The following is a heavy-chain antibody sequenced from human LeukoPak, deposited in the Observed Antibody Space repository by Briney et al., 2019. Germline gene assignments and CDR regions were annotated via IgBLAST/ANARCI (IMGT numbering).Heavy chain of an antibody. CDR2: ISAYNGNT. J-gene: IGHJ5*02. V-gene: IGHV1-18*01. CDR3: ARDLCASNLLPPLGCGELGCWFDP. Sequence: ASVKVSCKASGYTFTSYGISWVRQAPGQGLEWMGWISAYNGNTNYAQKLQGRVTMTTDTSTSTAYVELRSLRSDDTAVYYCARDLCASNLLPPLGCGELGCWFDPWGQGTLVTVSS. CDR1: GYTFTSYG. D-gene: IGHD3-10*01.